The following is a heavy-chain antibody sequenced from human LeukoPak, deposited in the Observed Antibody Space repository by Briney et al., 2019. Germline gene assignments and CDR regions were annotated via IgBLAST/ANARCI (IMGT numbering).Heavy chain of an antibody. V-gene: IGHV3-7*04. CDR1: GFTFSSYW. CDR3: ARGEYFFDY. CDR2: IKPDGSEK. Sequence: GGSLRLSCAASGFTFSSYWMTWVRQAPGRGLEWVATIKPDGSEKYYVDSVEGRCTMSRDNAKNSLYLRVNSLRVEDTAVYYCARGEYFFDYWGQGTLVTVPS. J-gene: IGHJ4*02.